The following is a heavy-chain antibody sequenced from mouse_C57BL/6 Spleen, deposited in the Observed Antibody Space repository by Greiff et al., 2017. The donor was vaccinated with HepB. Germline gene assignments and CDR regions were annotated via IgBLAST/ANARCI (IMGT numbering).Heavy chain of an antibody. Sequence: QVQLQQPGAELVMPGASVKLSCKASGYTFTSYWMHWVKQRPGQGLEWIGEIDPSDSYTNYNQKFKGKSTLTVDKSSSTAYMQLSSLTSEDSAVYDCARSVDYGSSYDGYFDVWGKGTPVTVSS. V-gene: IGHV1-69*01. J-gene: IGHJ1*03. CDR2: IDPSDSYT. CDR3: ARSVDYGSSYDGYFDV. D-gene: IGHD1-1*01. CDR1: GYTFTSYW.